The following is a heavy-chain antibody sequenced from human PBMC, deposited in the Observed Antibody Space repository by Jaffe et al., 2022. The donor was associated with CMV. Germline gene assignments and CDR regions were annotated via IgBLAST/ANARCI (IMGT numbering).Heavy chain of an antibody. CDR3: ARLLRYYYGSGTALDYFDY. D-gene: IGHD3-10*01. V-gene: IGHV4-39*01. CDR2: IYYSGST. Sequence: QLQLQESGPGLVKPSETLSLTCTVSGGSISSSSYYWGWIRQPPGKGLEWIGSIYYSGSTYYNPSLKSRVTISVDTSKNQFSLKLSSVTAADTAVYYCARLLRYYYGSGTALDYFDYWGQGTLVTVSS. CDR1: GGSISSSSYY. J-gene: IGHJ4*02.